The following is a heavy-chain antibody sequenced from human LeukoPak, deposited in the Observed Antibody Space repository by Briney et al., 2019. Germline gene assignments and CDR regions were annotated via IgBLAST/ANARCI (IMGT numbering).Heavy chain of an antibody. CDR2: IYDSGST. CDR3: ARQSISGSSLSYFDY. J-gene: IGHJ4*02. CDR1: GGSISSYY. D-gene: IGHD3-22*01. Sequence: PSETLSLTCTVSGGSISSYYWSWIRQPPGKGLEWIRNIYDSGSTNYNPSLKSRLTISVDTSENQCSLKLSSVTAADTAVYYCARQSISGSSLSYFDYWGQGTLVNVSS. V-gene: IGHV4-59*01.